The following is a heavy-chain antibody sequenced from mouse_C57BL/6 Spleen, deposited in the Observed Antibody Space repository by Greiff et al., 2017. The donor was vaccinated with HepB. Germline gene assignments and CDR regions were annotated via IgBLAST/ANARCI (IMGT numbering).Heavy chain of an antibody. CDR1: GYAFSSYW. Sequence: VMLVESGAELVKPGASVKISCKASGYAFSSYWMNWVKQRPGKGLEWIGQIYPGDGDTNYNGKFKGKATLTADKSSSTAYMQLSSLTSEDSAVYFCASNWVYYFDYWGQGTTLTVSS. V-gene: IGHV1-80*01. CDR3: ASNWVYYFDY. D-gene: IGHD4-1*01. J-gene: IGHJ2*01. CDR2: IYPGDGDT.